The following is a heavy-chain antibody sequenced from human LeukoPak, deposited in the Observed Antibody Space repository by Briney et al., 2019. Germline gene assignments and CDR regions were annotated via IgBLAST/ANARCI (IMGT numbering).Heavy chain of an antibody. Sequence: GGSLRLSCAASGFTSSSYSMNWVRQAPGKGLEWVSFISSSSSYIYYADSVKGRFTISRDNAKNSLYLQMNSLRAEDTAVYYCARAGYSGSYPIREPPFDYWGQGTLVTVSS. D-gene: IGHD1-26*01. CDR3: ARAGYSGSYPIREPPFDY. J-gene: IGHJ4*02. V-gene: IGHV3-21*01. CDR1: GFTSSSYS. CDR2: ISSSSSYI.